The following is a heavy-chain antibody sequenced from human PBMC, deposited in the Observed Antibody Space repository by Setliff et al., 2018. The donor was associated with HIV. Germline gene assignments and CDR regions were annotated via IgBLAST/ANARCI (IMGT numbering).Heavy chain of an antibody. J-gene: IGHJ3*02. V-gene: IGHV1-46*02. D-gene: IGHD3-16*01. Sequence: ASVKVSCKTTGGTFNIFSITWVRQAPGQGLEWMAMINPSDGIPSYAQKFQDRVVVTRDTSRSIVYMELSSLLSEDTAVYFCTRAFPPMIPAAFDIWGLGTLVTVSS. CDR3: TRAFPPMIPAAFDI. CDR1: GGTFNIFS. CDR2: INPSDGIP.